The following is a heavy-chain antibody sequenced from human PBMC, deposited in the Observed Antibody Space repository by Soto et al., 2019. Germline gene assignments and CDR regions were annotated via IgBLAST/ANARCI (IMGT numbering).Heavy chain of an antibody. J-gene: IGHJ4*02. Sequence: EVQLLESGGGLVQPGGSLRLSCAASGFTFNNYAMTWVRQAPGKGLEWVSAISGGGDTTSYADSVKGRFTVSRDGSKNTLYLQMSCLRAEDSALYYCAKGRGGSGSLPPRVDFWGQGTLVTVSS. CDR1: GFTFNNYA. V-gene: IGHV3-23*01. CDR3: AKGRGGSGSLPPRVDF. D-gene: IGHD3-10*01. CDR2: ISGGGDTT.